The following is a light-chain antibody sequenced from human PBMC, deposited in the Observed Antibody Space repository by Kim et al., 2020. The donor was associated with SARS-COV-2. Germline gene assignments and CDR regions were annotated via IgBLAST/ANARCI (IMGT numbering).Light chain of an antibody. Sequence: DIVMTQSPLYLPVTPGEPASISCRSSQSLLHSNGYNYLDWYLQKPGQSPQLLIYLGSNRASGVPDRFSGSGSGTDFTLKISRVEAEDVGVYYCMQAIQTWTFGQGTKVDIK. CDR3: MQAIQTWT. CDR2: LGS. CDR1: QSLLHSNGYNY. V-gene: IGKV2-28*01. J-gene: IGKJ1*01.